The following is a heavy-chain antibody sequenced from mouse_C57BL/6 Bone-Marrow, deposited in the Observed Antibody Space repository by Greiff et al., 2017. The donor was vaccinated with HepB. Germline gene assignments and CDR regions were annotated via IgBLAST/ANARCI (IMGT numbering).Heavy chain of an antibody. Sequence: EVQLQESGGGLVQPKGSLKLSCAASGFSFNTYAMNWVRQAPGKGLEWVARIRSKSNNYATYYADSVKDRFTISRDDSESMLYLQMNNLKTEDTAMYYCVRSNYDYAMDYWGQGTSVTVSS. CDR1: GFSFNTYA. CDR2: IRSKSNNYAT. CDR3: VRSNYDYAMDY. V-gene: IGHV10-1*01. J-gene: IGHJ4*01. D-gene: IGHD2-5*01.